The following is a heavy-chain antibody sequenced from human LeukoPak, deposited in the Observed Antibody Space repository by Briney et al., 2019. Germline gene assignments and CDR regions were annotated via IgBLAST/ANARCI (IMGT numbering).Heavy chain of an antibody. CDR1: GYSFTSYW. CDR2: IYPGDSDT. D-gene: IGHD3-3*01. J-gene: IGHJ5*02. CDR3: ARRAFWNCVFPNLFDP. V-gene: IGHV5-51*01. Sequence: GESLKISCKGSGYSFTSYWIGWVRQMPGKGLEWMGIIYPGDSDTRYSPSFQGQVTISADKSINTAYLQWSSLKASDTAMYYFARRAFWNCVFPNLFDPWGQGTLVTVSS.